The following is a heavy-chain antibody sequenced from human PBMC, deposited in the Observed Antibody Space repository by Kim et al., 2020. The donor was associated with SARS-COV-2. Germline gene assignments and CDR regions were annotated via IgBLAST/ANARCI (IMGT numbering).Heavy chain of an antibody. V-gene: IGHV2-5*02. D-gene: IGHD3-22*01. CDR2: IYWDDEK. J-gene: IGHJ5*02. Sequence: PGQALEWLAVIYWDDEKRYKASLKSRLTITKDTSKNQVVLRMTDMDPVDTATYYCARGEFYYDSSASYISWFDPWGQGTLVTVSS. CDR3: ARGEFYYDSSASYISWFDP.